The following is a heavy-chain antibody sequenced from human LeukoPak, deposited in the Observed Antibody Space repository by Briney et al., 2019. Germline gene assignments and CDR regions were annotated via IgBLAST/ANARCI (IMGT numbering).Heavy chain of an antibody. CDR2: ISYDGNNK. V-gene: IGHV3-30-3*01. J-gene: IGHJ3*02. Sequence: GVSLRLSCAGSGFTFRSYAMHWVRQAPGKGLEWVAVISYDGNNKDYADSVKGRFTISRDNSKNTLFLQMNSLRAEDTAVYYCAREIFNGFDIWGQGTMATVSS. CDR1: GFTFRSYA. CDR3: AREIFNGFDI.